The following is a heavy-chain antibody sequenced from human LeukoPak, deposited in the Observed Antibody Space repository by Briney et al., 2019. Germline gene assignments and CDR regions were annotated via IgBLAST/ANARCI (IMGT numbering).Heavy chain of an antibody. V-gene: IGHV3-7*05. Sequence: GGSLRLSCAASGFTFSSHAMSWVRQAPGKGLEWVANIKPDGSDQYYVDSVKGRFTISRDNAKNSLSLQMNSLRAEDTAVYYCASENFVNWGQGTLVTVSS. CDR1: GFTFSSHA. CDR2: IKPDGSDQ. J-gene: IGHJ4*02. D-gene: IGHD1-7*01. CDR3: ASENFVN.